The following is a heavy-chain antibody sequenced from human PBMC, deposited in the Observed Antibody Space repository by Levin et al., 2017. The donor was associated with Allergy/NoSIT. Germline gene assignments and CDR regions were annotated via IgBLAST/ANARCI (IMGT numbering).Heavy chain of an antibody. V-gene: IGHV1-69*02. J-gene: IGHJ6*02. CDR1: GGTFSSYT. Sequence: GASVKVSCKASGGTFSSYTISWVRQAPGQGLEWMGRIIPILGIANYAQKFQGRVTITADKSTSTAYMELSSLRSEDTAVYYCAILPGGNIGSSWARYYDYGMDVWGQGTTVTVSS. CDR3: AILPGGNIGSSWARYYDYGMDV. D-gene: IGHD6-13*01. CDR2: IIPILGIA.